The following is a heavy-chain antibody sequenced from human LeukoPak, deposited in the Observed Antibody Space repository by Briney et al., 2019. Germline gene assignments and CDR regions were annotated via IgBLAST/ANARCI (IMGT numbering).Heavy chain of an antibody. CDR2: ISSSSSTI. J-gene: IGHJ4*02. Sequence: GGSLRLSCAASGFTFSSYSMNWVRQAPGKGLEWVSYISSSSSTIYYADSVKGRFTISRDNAKNSLYLQMNSLRAEDTAVYYCASVIATRPFGLDYWGQGTLVTVSS. CDR3: ASVIATRPFGLDY. CDR1: GFTFSSYS. V-gene: IGHV3-48*01. D-gene: IGHD6-6*01.